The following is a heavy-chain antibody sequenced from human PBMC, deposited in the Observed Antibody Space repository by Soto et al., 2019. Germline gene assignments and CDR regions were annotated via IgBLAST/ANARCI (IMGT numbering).Heavy chain of an antibody. V-gene: IGHV3-23*01. CDR2: IGGRGNSA. J-gene: IGHJ3*01. CDR3: VREGRGSFDF. CDR1: GFIFTNYA. Sequence: GSLRLSCAASGFIFTNYAMNWVRRAPGKGLDWVSVIGGRGNSAYYADSVQGRFTISRDNSKNTLSLQMSSLTADDTAIYYCVREGRGSFDFWXRGTMLTVSS. D-gene: IGHD5-12*01.